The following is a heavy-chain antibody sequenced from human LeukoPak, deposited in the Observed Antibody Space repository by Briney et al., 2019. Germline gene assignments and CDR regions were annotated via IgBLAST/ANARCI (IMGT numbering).Heavy chain of an antibody. V-gene: IGHV1-2*02. CDR2: INPNSGGT. CDR3: ARVYRGAAAGYDY. D-gene: IGHD6-13*01. Sequence: ASVKVSCKASGYTFTGYYMHWVRQAPGQGLEWMGWINPNSGGTNYAQKFQGRVTMTRDTSISTAYMELSRLRSDDTAVYYCARVYRGAAAGYDYWGQGTLVTVSS. J-gene: IGHJ4*02. CDR1: GYTFTGYY.